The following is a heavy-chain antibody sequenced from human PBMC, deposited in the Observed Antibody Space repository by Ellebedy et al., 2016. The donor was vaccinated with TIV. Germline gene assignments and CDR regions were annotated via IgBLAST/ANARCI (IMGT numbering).Heavy chain of an antibody. CDR2: ISGSGGST. CDR1: GFTFSSYA. CDR3: TKDLLRGIWGGSGRDY. D-gene: IGHD7-27*01. J-gene: IGHJ4*02. Sequence: GGSLRLXXAASGFTFSSYAMSWVRQAPGRRLEWVSAISGSGGSTHYVDSVRGRFTISRDNSKNTLYLQMTSLRAEDTAVYYCTKDLLRGIWGGSGRDYWGQGTLVTVSS. V-gene: IGHV3-23*01.